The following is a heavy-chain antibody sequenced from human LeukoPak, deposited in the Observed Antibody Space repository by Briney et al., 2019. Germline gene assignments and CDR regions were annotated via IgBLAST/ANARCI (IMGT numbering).Heavy chain of an antibody. J-gene: IGHJ6*03. D-gene: IGHD6-13*01. CDR1: GGTLSSYA. Sequence: GSSVKVSCKASGGTLSSYAISWVRQAPGQGLEWMGGIIPIFGTANYAQKFQGRDTITTDESTSTAYMELSSLRSEDTAVYYCARLAAAGHYYYYYMDVWGKGTTVTVSS. CDR3: ARLAAAGHYYYYYMDV. CDR2: IIPIFGTA. V-gene: IGHV1-69*05.